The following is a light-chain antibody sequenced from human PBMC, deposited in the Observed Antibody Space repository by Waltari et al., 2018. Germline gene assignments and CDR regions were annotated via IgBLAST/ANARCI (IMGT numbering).Light chain of an antibody. J-gene: IGKJ4*01. Sequence: EIVMTQSPATLSVSQGERATLSCRASQSVSSNLAWYQQKPGQAPRLLIYRASTRATDIPARFSGSGSGTEFTLTISSLQSEDFAVYYCQQYNNWPLTFGGGTKVEIK. V-gene: IGKV3-15*01. CDR2: RAS. CDR3: QQYNNWPLT. CDR1: QSVSSN.